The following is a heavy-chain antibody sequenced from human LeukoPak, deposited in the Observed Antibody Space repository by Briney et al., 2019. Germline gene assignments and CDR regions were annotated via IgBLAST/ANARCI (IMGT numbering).Heavy chain of an antibody. V-gene: IGHV1-18*01. J-gene: IGHJ4*02. CDR3: ARGSYGSGYFDY. D-gene: IGHD3-10*01. Sequence: ASVKVSCKASGYTFTSYGISWVRQAPGQGLEWMGWISAYNGNTNYAQMLQGRVTMTTETSTSTAYMELRSLRSEDTAVYYCARGSYGSGYFDYWGQGTLVTVSS. CDR1: GYTFTSYG. CDR2: ISAYNGNT.